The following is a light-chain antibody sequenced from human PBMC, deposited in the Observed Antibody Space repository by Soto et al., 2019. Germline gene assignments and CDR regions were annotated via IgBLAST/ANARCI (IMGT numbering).Light chain of an antibody. CDR2: DVS. CDR3: SSYTSSSTRV. Sequence: ALTQPASVSGSPGQSITISCTGTSSDVGGYNYVSWYQQHPGKAPKLMIYDVSNRPSGVSNRFSGSKSGNTASLSISWLQAEDEADYYCSSYTSSSTRVFGTGTKVTVL. J-gene: IGLJ1*01. CDR1: SSDVGGYNY. V-gene: IGLV2-14*01.